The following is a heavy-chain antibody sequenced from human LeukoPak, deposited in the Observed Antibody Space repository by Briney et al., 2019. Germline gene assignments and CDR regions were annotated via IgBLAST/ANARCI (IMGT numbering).Heavy chain of an antibody. CDR1: GFTFSSHW. Sequence: PGGSLRLSCAASGFTFSSHWMHWVRQAPGKGLVWVSFINNDGRVTRYADSVKGRFAISRDNAKNTVYLQMNSLRAEDTAMYYCARGGQGAVDYWGAGTLVTVS. J-gene: IGHJ4*02. CDR2: INNDGRVT. CDR3: ARGGQGAVDY. V-gene: IGHV3-74*01. D-gene: IGHD3-16*01.